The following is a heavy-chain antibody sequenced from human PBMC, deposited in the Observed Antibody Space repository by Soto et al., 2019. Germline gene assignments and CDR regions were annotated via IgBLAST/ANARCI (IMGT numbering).Heavy chain of an antibody. V-gene: IGHV1-18*01. CDR1: GYTFTDFG. Sequence: QVKLVQSGAEVKKPGASVKVSCKASGYTFTDFGISWVRQAPGQGLGWMGWISAYNGHTDYAQKFQGRVTMTTDTFTRIAYMEVRSLRFEETAVYDCERGGTPIDYWGQGTLVTVSS. D-gene: IGHD3-16*01. CDR3: ERGGTPIDY. CDR2: ISAYNGHT. J-gene: IGHJ4*02.